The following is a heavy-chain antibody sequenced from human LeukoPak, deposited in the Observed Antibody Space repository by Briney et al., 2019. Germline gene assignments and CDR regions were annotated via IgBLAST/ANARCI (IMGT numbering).Heavy chain of an antibody. Sequence: GGSLRLSCAASGFTFSSYGMHWVRQAPGKGLEWVAVISYVGSNKYYADSVKGRFTISRDNSKNTLYLQMNSLRAEDTAVYYCAKGIRYSSGWYDYFDYWGQGTLVTVSS. J-gene: IGHJ4*02. D-gene: IGHD6-19*01. V-gene: IGHV3-30*18. CDR2: ISYVGSNK. CDR1: GFTFSSYG. CDR3: AKGIRYSSGWYDYFDY.